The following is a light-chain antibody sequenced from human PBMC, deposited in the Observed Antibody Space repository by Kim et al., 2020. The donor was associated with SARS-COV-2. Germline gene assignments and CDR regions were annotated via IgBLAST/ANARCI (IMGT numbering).Light chain of an antibody. CDR1: QSFANAY. Sequence: EIVLTQSPGTLSLSPGERATLSCRASQSFANAYLAWYQQKPGQAPRLIIYGTFNRATGIPDRFSGTASGSGFTLTINRLEPEDFAVYYCQQYSTSVTFGGGTKVDIK. J-gene: IGKJ4*01. CDR3: QQYSTSVT. CDR2: GTF. V-gene: IGKV3-20*01.